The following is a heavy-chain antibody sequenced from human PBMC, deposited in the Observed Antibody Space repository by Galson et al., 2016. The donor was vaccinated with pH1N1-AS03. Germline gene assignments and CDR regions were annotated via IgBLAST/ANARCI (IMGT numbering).Heavy chain of an antibody. V-gene: IGHV3-74*01. Sequence: LRLSCAASGFTFSRYWMHWVRQAPGKGLVWASHINEDGSTTRYADSVKGRFTISRDNSESTLYLQMNSLGDDDTAVYYCARDVGGPDDYWGQGTLVTVSS. CDR2: INEDGSTT. J-gene: IGHJ4*02. D-gene: IGHD4-23*01. CDR3: ARDVGGPDDY. CDR1: GFTFSRYW.